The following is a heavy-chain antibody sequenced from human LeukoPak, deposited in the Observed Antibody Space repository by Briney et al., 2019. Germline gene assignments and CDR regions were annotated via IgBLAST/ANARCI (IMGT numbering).Heavy chain of an antibody. CDR2: ISSSGSTI. D-gene: IGHD3-16*01. CDR3: ASQSYARFDP. J-gene: IGHJ5*02. CDR1: GFTFSSYE. Sequence: QPGGSLRLSCAASGFTFSSYEMNWVRQAPGKGLGWVSYISSSGSTIYYADSVKGRSTISRDNARNSLFLQMNSLRVEDTAVYYCASQSYARFDPWGQGTLVTVSS. V-gene: IGHV3-48*03.